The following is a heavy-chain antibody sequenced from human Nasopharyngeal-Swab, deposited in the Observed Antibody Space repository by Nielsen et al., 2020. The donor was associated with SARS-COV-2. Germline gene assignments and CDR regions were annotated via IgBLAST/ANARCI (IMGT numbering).Heavy chain of an antibody. CDR2: IKQDGSEK. CDR1: GFTFSSYW. V-gene: IGHV3-7*01. D-gene: IGHD3-22*01. Sequence: GESLKISCAASGFTFSSYWMSWVRQAPGKGLEWVANIKQDGSEKYYVDSVKGRSTISRDNARNSLYLQMNSLRAEDTAVYYCARGEWGADSSGRPLSPGEFDYWGQGTLVTVSS. CDR3: ARGEWGADSSGRPLSPGEFDY. J-gene: IGHJ4*02.